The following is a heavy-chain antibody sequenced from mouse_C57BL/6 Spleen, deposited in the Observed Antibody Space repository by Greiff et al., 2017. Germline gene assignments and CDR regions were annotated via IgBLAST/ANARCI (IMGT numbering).Heavy chain of an antibody. CDR3: ARERGMAY. CDR2: ILPGSGST. Sequence: VMLVESGAELMKPGASVKLSCKATGYTFTGSWIEWVKQRPGHGLEWIGEILPGSGSTNYNGKFKGKATLTAATSSNTAYMQLSSLTAEDSAIYYSARERGMAYWGQGTLVTVSA. J-gene: IGHJ3*01. V-gene: IGHV1-9*01. CDR1: GYTFTGSW.